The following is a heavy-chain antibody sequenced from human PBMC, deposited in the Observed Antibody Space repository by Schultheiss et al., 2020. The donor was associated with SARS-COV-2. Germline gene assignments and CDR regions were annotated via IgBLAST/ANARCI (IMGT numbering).Heavy chain of an antibody. Sequence: GGSLRLSCAASGFTFSSYEMNWVRQAPGKGLEWVSYISSSGSTIYYADSVKGRFTISRDNAKNSLYLQMNSLRAEDTAVYYCAKRNYYYYHMDVWGKGTTVTVSS. V-gene: IGHV3-48*03. J-gene: IGHJ6*03. CDR1: GFTFSSYE. CDR2: ISSSGSTI. CDR3: AKRNYYYYHMDV.